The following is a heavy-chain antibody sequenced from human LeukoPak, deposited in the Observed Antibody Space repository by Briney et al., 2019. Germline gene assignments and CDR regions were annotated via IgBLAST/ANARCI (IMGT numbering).Heavy chain of an antibody. Sequence: PSGTLSLTCAVSGGSISSSKWWSWVRQPPGKGLEWIGEIYHSGSTNYNPSLKSRVTISVDKSKNQFSLKLSSVTAADTAVYYCAREIGTGRVTTLYYYYGMDVWGQGTTVTVSS. V-gene: IGHV4-4*02. D-gene: IGHD1/OR15-1a*01. CDR1: GGSISSSKW. J-gene: IGHJ6*02. CDR2: IYHSGST. CDR3: AREIGTGRVTTLYYYYGMDV.